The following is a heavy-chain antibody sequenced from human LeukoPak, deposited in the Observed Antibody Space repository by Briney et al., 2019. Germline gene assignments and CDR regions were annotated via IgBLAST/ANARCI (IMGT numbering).Heavy chain of an antibody. CDR2: INPSGGST. J-gene: IGHJ4*02. Sequence: ASVKVSCKASGYTFTSYDINWVRQAPGQGLEWMGIINPSGGSTSYAQKFQGRVTMIRDMSTSTVYMELSSLRSEDTAVYYCARARRQWLVAGRHFDYWGQGTLVTVSS. D-gene: IGHD6-19*01. V-gene: IGHV1-46*01. CDR1: GYTFTSYD. CDR3: ARARRQWLVAGRHFDY.